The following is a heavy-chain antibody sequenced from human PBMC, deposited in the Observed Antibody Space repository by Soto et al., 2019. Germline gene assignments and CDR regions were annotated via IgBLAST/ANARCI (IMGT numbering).Heavy chain of an antibody. Sequence: EVQLLESGGGLVQPEGSLTLSCAASGFTFNDFGMSWVRQGPGKGLEWVSSISDPGGSTFYADSVKGRFAITRDNPHNTLSPQRDRPRRGCTPTNYCVKARSRHDDGHDHWGQGDLVTVSS. CDR1: GFTFNDFG. CDR2: ISDPGGST. V-gene: IGHV3-23*01. CDR3: VKARSRHDDGHDH. J-gene: IGHJ4*02. D-gene: IGHD3-16*01.